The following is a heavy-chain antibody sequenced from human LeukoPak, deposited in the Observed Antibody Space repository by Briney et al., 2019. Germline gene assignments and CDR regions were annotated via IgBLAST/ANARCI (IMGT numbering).Heavy chain of an antibody. CDR2: INGDASSI. J-gene: IGHJ5*02. D-gene: IGHD1-7*01. CDR3: VRGELEPSSHPFDP. CDR1: GFTFSEYW. V-gene: IGHV3-74*01. Sequence: GESLRLSCATSGFTFSEYWMHWVRQAPGKGLVWVSRINGDASSISYADSVKGRFTIYRDNTKHTMYLQMNSLRVDDTAVYYCVRGELEPSSHPFDPWGQGTLVTVSS.